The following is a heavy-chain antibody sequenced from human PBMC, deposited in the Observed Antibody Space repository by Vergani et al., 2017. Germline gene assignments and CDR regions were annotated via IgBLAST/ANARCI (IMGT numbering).Heavy chain of an antibody. CDR3: TTDHYYDRRPI. V-gene: IGHV1-69-2*01. CDR1: GYTFTDYY. J-gene: IGHJ4*02. D-gene: IGHD3-16*01. CDR2: FDPKDVET. Sequence: EVQLVQSGAEVEKPGTTVKISCRVSGYTFTDYYLPWVQQAPGKGLEWVGLFDPKDVETIYAERFQGRVTITADTSSDTTYMEMSSLRSEDTAVYYCTTDHYYDRRPIWGQGTPVTVSS.